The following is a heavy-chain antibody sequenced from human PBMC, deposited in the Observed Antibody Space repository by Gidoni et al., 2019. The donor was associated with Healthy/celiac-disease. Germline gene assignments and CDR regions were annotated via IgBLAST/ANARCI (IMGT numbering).Heavy chain of an antibody. CDR1: GFTFRRHA. V-gene: IGHV3-30-3*01. CDR2: ISYDGSNK. Sequence: QVQLVEPGGGVVQPGRSLSLSRAASGFTFRRHATPWVRQAPGKGLEWVAVISYDGSNKYYADSVKGRFTISRDNSKNTLYLQMNSLRAEDTAVYYCAREGKGYCRSTSCFPFDYWGQGTLVTVSS. CDR3: AREGKGYCRSTSCFPFDY. D-gene: IGHD2-2*01. J-gene: IGHJ4*02.